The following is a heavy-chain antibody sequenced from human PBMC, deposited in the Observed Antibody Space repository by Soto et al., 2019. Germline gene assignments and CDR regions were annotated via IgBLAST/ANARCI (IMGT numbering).Heavy chain of an antibody. CDR1: GFSFSSYA. V-gene: IGHV3-23*04. J-gene: IGHJ4*02. Sequence: VQLVESGGGVVQPGRYLRLSCAASGFSFSSYAMSWVRQAPGKGLEWVSAISGSGGSTYYADSVKGRFTISRDNSKNTLYLQMNSLRAEDTAVYYCAKKFGSGGSFIDYWGQGTLVTVSS. CDR2: ISGSGGST. CDR3: AKKFGSGGSFIDY. D-gene: IGHD2-15*01.